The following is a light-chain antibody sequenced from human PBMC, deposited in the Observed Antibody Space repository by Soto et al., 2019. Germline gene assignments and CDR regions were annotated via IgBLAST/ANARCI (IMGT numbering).Light chain of an antibody. CDR2: DAS. V-gene: IGKV1-5*01. Sequence: DIQMTQSPSTLSASVGDRVSIACRASQSISSSLAWYQQKPGKAPKLLIYDASSFESGVPSRFSGSGSGTEFTLSIKSLQPKDFATYYCQQYHRYSWTFGQGTKVEIK. CDR3: QQYHRYSWT. CDR1: QSISSS. J-gene: IGKJ1*01.